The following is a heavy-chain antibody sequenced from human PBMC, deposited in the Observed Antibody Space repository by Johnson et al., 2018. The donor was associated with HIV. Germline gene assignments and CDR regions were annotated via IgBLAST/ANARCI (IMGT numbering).Heavy chain of an antibody. CDR1: GFTFDDYA. V-gene: IGHV3-9*01. CDR3: ARGRIAARPI. D-gene: IGHD6-6*01. J-gene: IGHJ3*02. Sequence: VQLVESGGGLVQPGRSLRLSCAASGFTFDDYAMHWVRQAPGKGLEWVSGINWNGGSTGYADSVKGRFTISRDNAKNSLYLQMNSLRAEDTAVYSCARGRIAARPIWGQGTMVAVSS. CDR2: INWNGGST.